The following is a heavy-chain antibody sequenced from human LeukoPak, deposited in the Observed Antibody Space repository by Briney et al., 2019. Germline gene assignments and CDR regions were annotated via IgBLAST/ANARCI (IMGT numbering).Heavy chain of an antibody. J-gene: IGHJ4*02. CDR1: GGSISSSSYY. Sequence: SETLSLTCTVSGGSISSSSYYWGWIRQPPGKGLEWIGSIYYSGSTYYNPSLKSRVTISVDTSKNQFSLKLSSVTAADTAVYYCSGSGGSWSGYPPDYWGQGTLVTVSS. D-gene: IGHD2-15*01. CDR2: IYYSGST. V-gene: IGHV4-39*07. CDR3: SGSGGSWSGYPPDY.